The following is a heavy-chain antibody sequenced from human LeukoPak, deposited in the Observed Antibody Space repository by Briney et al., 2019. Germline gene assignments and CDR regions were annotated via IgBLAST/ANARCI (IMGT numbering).Heavy chain of an antibody. J-gene: IGHJ6*02. CDR3: ARDYYGSGPKVYGMDV. CDR1: GFTVSSNY. Sequence: GGSLRLSCAASGFTVSSNYMSWVRQAPGKGLEWVSVIYSGGSTYYADSVKGRFTISRDNSKNTLYLQMNRLRAEDTAVYYCARDYYGSGPKVYGMDVWGQGTTVTVSS. D-gene: IGHD3-10*01. CDR2: IYSGGST. V-gene: IGHV3-53*01.